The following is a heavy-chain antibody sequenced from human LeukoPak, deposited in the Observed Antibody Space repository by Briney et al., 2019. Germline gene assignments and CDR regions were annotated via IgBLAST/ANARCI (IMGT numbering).Heavy chain of an antibody. CDR1: GFTFSSYA. CDR3: AREGQSPGYGGRPGDD. J-gene: IGHJ4*02. CDR2: ISYDGSNK. V-gene: IGHV3-30-3*01. D-gene: IGHD4-23*01. Sequence: PGGSLRLSCAASGFTFSSYAMHWVRQAPGKGLEWVAVISYDGSNKYYADSVKGRFTISRDNSKNSLYLQMNSLRAEDTAVYYCAREGQSPGYGGRPGDDWGQGTLVIVSS.